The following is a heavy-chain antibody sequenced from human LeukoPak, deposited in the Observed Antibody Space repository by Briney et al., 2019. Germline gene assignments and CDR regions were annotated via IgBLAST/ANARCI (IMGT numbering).Heavy chain of an antibody. D-gene: IGHD1-14*01. V-gene: IGHV4-61*09. CDR2: VYSSGSA. CDR1: GGSISSGRFY. Sequence: SQTLSLTRSVSGGSISSGRFYWNWIRQPAGTGLEWLGHVYSSGSAKYNPSLKSRVTISLDTSKNQFSLKLNSVTADDTAVYYCSRGPENPLNWYFDLWGRGTLVTVSS. J-gene: IGHJ2*01. CDR3: SRGPENPLNWYFDL.